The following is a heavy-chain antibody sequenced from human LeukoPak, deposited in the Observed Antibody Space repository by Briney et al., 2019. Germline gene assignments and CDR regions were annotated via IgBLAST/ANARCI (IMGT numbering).Heavy chain of an antibody. D-gene: IGHD2-2*01. Sequence: GGSLRLSCAASGFTFSSYWMSWVRQAPGKGLEWGANIKQDGSEKYYVDSVEGRFTLSRDNAKNSLYLQMNSLRAEDTAVYYCARVKAGRQLPSIFDYWGQGTLVTVSS. CDR3: ARVKAGRQLPSIFDY. V-gene: IGHV3-7*01. CDR2: IKQDGSEK. J-gene: IGHJ4*02. CDR1: GFTFSSYW.